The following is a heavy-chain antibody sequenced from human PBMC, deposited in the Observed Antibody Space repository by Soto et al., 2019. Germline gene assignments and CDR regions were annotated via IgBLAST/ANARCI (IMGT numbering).Heavy chain of an antibody. CDR1: GFTFSSYA. CDR3: AKWDSSSSWYYYYGMDV. CDR2: ISGSGGST. V-gene: IGHV3-23*01. Sequence: PGGSLRLSCAASGFTFSSYAMSWVRQAPGKGLEWVSAISGSGGSTYYADSVKGRFTISRDNSKNTLYLQMNSLRAEDTAVYYCAKWDSSSSWYYYYGMDVWGQGTTVTVSS. J-gene: IGHJ6*02. D-gene: IGHD6-6*01.